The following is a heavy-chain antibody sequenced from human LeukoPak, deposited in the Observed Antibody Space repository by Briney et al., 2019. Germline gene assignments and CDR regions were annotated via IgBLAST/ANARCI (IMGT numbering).Heavy chain of an antibody. D-gene: IGHD3-16*01. Sequence: ASVKVSCKASGHTFTGYYMHWVRQAPGQGLEWMGWINPNSGGTNYAQKFQGRVTMTRDTSISTAYMELGRLRSDDTAVYYCARVRFPDWFDPWGQGTLVTVSS. J-gene: IGHJ5*02. CDR3: ARVRFPDWFDP. V-gene: IGHV1-2*02. CDR2: INPNSGGT. CDR1: GHTFTGYY.